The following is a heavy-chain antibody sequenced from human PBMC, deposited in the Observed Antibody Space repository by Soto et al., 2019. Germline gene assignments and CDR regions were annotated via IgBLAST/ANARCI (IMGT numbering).Heavy chain of an antibody. CDR1: GYSFTSYW. CDR2: IYSGDSDT. Sequence: GESLKISCKGSGYSFTSYWIGWVRQMPGKGLEWMGIIYSGDSDTRYSPSFQGQVTISADKSISTAYLQWSSLKASDTAMYYCARHGSSGLFFDTLYYMDVWGKGTTVTVSS. J-gene: IGHJ6*03. CDR3: ARHGSSGLFFDTLYYMDV. D-gene: IGHD6-19*01. V-gene: IGHV5-51*01.